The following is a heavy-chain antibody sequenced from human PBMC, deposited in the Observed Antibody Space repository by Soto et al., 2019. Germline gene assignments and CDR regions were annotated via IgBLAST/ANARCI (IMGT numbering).Heavy chain of an antibody. D-gene: IGHD3-22*01. CDR1: GGSISSYY. J-gene: IGHJ4*02. Sequence: SETLSLTCNVSGGSISSYYWSWIRQPPGKGLEWIGYIYYSGSTNYNPSLKSRVTISVDTSKNQFSLKLSSVTAADTAVYYCARERYYYDSSGSFDYWGQGTLVTVSS. V-gene: IGHV4-59*01. CDR3: ARERYYYDSSGSFDY. CDR2: IYYSGST.